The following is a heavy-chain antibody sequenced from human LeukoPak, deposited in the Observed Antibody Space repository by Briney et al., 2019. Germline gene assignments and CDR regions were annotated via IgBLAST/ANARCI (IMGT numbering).Heavy chain of an antibody. Sequence: PGGSLRLSCAASGFTFSSNAMSWVRQAPGKGLEWVSSISGSGGSTYYADSVKGRFTISRDNSKNTLYLQMNSLRAEDTAVYYCARSRIAAAGTGSFDYWGQGTLVTVSS. CDR2: ISGSGGST. CDR3: ARSRIAAAGTGSFDY. V-gene: IGHV3-23*01. CDR1: GFTFSSNA. D-gene: IGHD6-13*01. J-gene: IGHJ4*02.